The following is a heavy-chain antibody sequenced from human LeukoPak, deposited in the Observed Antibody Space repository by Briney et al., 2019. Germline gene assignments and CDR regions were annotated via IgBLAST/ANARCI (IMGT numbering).Heavy chain of an antibody. Sequence: PSETLSLTCAVYGGSFNNYYWSWIRQPPGTGLEWIGEINHSGSTKYNPSLKSRVTISVDTSKNQFPLKLTSVTAADTAVYYCARGTGFGVVFNYYQYYMDVWGKGTTVTVSS. CDR3: ARGTGFGVVFNYYQYYMDV. J-gene: IGHJ6*03. D-gene: IGHD3-3*01. V-gene: IGHV4-34*01. CDR2: INHSGST. CDR1: GGSFNNYY.